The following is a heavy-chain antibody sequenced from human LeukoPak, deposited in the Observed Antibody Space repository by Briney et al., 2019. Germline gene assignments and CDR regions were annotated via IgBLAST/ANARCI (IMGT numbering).Heavy chain of an antibody. V-gene: IGHV3-33*01. D-gene: IGHD4-17*01. CDR1: GFTFSSYG. CDR2: IWYDGSKK. CDR3: ARTPHGYGDYWPFDD. Sequence: PGGSLRLSCAASGFTFSSYGMHWVRQAPGKGLEWVAVIWYDGSKKYYADSVKGRFTISRGNSKNTLYLQMNSLRAEDTAVYYCARTPHGYGDYWPFDDWGQGTLVTVSS. J-gene: IGHJ4*02.